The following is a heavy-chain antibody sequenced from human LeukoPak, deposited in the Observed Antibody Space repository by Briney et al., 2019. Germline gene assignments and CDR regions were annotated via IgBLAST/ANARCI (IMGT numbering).Heavy chain of an antibody. Sequence: GWSVRLSCAASRCTFRSYAMNWVRQAPGKGLAWVSGISGSGTNTDYIDSVKGRFTISRDNSKNTLYLQMNSLRAEDTAVYYCAIGALENGDWGQGTLVTVSS. CDR2: ISGSGTNT. CDR1: RCTFRSYA. J-gene: IGHJ4*02. V-gene: IGHV3-23*01. D-gene: IGHD5-24*01. CDR3: AIGALENGD.